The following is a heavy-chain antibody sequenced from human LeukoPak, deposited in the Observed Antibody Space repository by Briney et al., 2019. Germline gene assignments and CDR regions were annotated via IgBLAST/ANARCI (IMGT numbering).Heavy chain of an antibody. CDR2: INHSGST. CDR3: ARGDYYYGMDV. CDR1: GGSFSGYY. J-gene: IGHJ6*02. V-gene: IGHV4-34*01. Sequence: ETLSLTCAVYGGSFSGYYWSWIRQPPGKGLEWIGEINHSGSTNYNPSLKSRVTISVDTSKNQFSLKLGSVTAADTAVYYCARGDYYYGMDVWGQGTTVTVSS.